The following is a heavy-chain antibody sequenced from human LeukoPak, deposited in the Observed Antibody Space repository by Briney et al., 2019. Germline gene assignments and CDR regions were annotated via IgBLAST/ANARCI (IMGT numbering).Heavy chain of an antibody. Sequence: SVKVSCKASGGTFSSYAISWVRQAPGQGLEWMGGIIPIFGTANYAQKFQGRVTITADESTSTAYMELSSLRSEDTAVYYCARVLLVGAIYFDYWGQGTLVTVSS. CDR3: ARVLLVGAIYFDY. D-gene: IGHD1-26*01. CDR1: GGTFSSYA. V-gene: IGHV1-69*13. CDR2: IIPIFGTA. J-gene: IGHJ4*02.